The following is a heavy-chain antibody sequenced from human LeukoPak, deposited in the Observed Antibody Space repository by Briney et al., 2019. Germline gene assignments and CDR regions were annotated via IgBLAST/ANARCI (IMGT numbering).Heavy chain of an antibody. CDR1: GYTFTGYY. CDR3: ARDRLRFLEWLSAYYFDY. D-gene: IGHD3-3*01. J-gene: IGHJ4*02. Sequence: ASVKVSCKASGYTFTGYYMHWVRQAPGQGLEWMGWINPNSGGTNYAQKFQGRVTMTRDTSISTAYMELSRLRSDDTAVYYCARDRLRFLEWLSAYYFDYWGQGTLVTVSS. V-gene: IGHV1-2*02. CDR2: INPNSGGT.